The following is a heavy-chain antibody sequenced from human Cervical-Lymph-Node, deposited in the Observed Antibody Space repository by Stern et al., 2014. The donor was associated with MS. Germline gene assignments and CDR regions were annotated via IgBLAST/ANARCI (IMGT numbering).Heavy chain of an antibody. CDR1: GNTFTSYQ. V-gene: IGHV1-46*01. Sequence: DQLVESGAEVKKPGASVKVSCKASGNTFTSYQMHWVRQIPGQGLEWMGIIKPSGGSTSYAQKFQGRVTMTRDTSTSTVYMELSSLRSEDTAVYYCAREVAGHRLGMMDVWGQGTTVTVSS. J-gene: IGHJ6*02. CDR3: AREVAGHRLGMMDV. D-gene: IGHD6-19*01. CDR2: IKPSGGST.